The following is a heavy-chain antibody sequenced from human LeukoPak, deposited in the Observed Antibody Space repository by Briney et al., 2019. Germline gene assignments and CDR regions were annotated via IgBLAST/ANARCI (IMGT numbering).Heavy chain of an antibody. D-gene: IGHD3-10*01. CDR1: GGSFSGYY. CDR2: INHSGST. Sequence: PSETLSLTCAVYGGSFSGYYWSWIRQPPGKGLEWIGEINHSGSTNYNPSLKSRVTISVDTSKNQFSLKLSSVTAADTAVYYCASSGSDYYGSGMGYFDYWGQGTLVTVSS. CDR3: ASSGSDYYGSGMGYFDY. V-gene: IGHV4-34*01. J-gene: IGHJ4*02.